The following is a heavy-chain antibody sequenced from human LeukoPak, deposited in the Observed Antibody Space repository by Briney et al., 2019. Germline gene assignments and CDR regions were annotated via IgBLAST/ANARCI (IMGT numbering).Heavy chain of an antibody. D-gene: IGHD1-20*01. CDR3: AAIYNCNRTLFDY. Sequence: SETLSLTCAVYGGSFSGYYWSWIRQPPGKGLERIGEINHSGSTNYNPSLKSRGTISVDTSKNQFSLKLSSVTAADTAVYYCAAIYNCNRTLFDYWGQGTLVTVSS. CDR2: INHSGST. CDR1: GGSFSGYY. J-gene: IGHJ4*02. V-gene: IGHV4-34*01.